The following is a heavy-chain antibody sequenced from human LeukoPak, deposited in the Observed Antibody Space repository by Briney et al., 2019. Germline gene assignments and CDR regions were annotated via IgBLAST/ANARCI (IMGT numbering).Heavy chain of an antibody. J-gene: IGHJ6*02. CDR1: GGSFSGYY. CDR2: INHSGST. Sequence: SETLSLTCAVYGGSFSGYYWSWIRQPPGKGLEWIGKINHSGSTNYNPSLKSRVTISVDTSKNQFSLKLSSVTAADTAVYYCAKAGRHYYYYYGMDVWGQGTTVTVSS. V-gene: IGHV4-34*01. CDR3: AKAGRHYYYYYGMDV.